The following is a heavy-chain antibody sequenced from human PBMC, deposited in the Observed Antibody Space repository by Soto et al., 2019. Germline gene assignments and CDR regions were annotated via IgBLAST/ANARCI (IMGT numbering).Heavy chain of an antibody. V-gene: IGHV3-23*01. CDR3: AKDQEIHTYYDFWSGYPSSGMDD. CDR1: GFTFSSDA. CDR2: IIGSGGST. D-gene: IGHD3-3*01. Sequence: GGSLRLSGAASGFTFSSDAMSGFRQAPGKVLEWVSAIIGSGGSTDYADSVKGRFTISGDISKKTRYLQMNSLRAEETAVHYDAKDQEIHTYYDFWSGYPSSGMDDWGQGNTVTVSS. J-gene: IGHJ6*02.